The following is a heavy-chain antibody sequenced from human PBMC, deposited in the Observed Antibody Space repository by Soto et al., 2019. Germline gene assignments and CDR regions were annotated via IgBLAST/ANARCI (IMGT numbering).Heavy chain of an antibody. V-gene: IGHV3-53*01. CDR3: ARTSPGIAVTGSGYYYGMDV. CDR2: IYSGGST. CDR1: GFTVSSNC. J-gene: IGHJ6*02. Sequence: GGSLRLSCAASGFTVSSNCMNWVRQAPGKGLEWVSVIYSGGSTYYADSVKGRFTISRDNSKNTLYLQMNSLRAEDTAVYYCARTSPGIAVTGSGYYYGMDVWGQGTTVTVSS. D-gene: IGHD6-19*01.